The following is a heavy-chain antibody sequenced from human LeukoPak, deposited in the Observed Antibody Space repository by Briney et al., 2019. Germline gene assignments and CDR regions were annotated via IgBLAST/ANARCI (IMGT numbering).Heavy chain of an antibody. J-gene: IGHJ4*02. CDR2: IYYSGST. D-gene: IGHD3-22*01. Sequence: PSETLSLTCTVSGGSISSYYWSWIRQPPGKGLEWIGYIYYSGSTNYNPSLKSRVTISVDTSKNQFSLKLSSVTAADTAVYYCASTEGSGYYYDSSGYYPFDYWGQGTLVTVSS. CDR3: ASTEGSGYYYDSSGYYPFDY. V-gene: IGHV4-59*08. CDR1: GGSISSYY.